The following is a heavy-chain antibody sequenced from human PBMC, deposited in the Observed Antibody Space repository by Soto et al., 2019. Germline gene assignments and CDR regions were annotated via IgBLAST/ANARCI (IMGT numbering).Heavy chain of an antibody. CDR2: IYHGGSN. CDR1: GYCMRSYYY. CDR3: ARVGPWVPYYYDSSPYTFDNWFDP. V-gene: IGHV4-38-2*01. Sequence: SYTLSLTCAVCGYCMRSYYYWGWLQQPPGKGLEWIGSIYHGGSNYYNPSLNSRVTLSIDMTNNHVSLILNSVTAADTAVYYCARVGPWVPYYYDSSPYTFDNWFDPWGQGTLVTVSS. D-gene: IGHD3-22*01. J-gene: IGHJ5*02.